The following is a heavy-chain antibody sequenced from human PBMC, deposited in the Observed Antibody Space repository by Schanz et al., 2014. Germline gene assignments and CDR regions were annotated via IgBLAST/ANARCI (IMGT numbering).Heavy chain of an antibody. J-gene: IGHJ4*02. CDR3: ARLYCSTPGCYVSPNGFAKDY. CDR1: GGSFSGYY. CDR2: INQSGDT. Sequence: QVQLQQWGAGLLKPSETLSLTCAVSGGSFSGYYWSWIRQPPDTGLEWIGEINQSGDTNYNPSLKSRVPISVDTSNNQFSQKLRSVTAADTAVYYCARLYCSTPGCYVSPNGFAKDYWGQGTLVTVSS. V-gene: IGHV4-34*01. D-gene: IGHD2-2*01.